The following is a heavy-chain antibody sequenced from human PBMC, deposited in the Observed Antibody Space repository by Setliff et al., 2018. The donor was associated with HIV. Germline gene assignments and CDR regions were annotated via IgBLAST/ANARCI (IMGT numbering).Heavy chain of an antibody. V-gene: IGHV4-34*01. Sequence: SETLSLTCGIYGGSFSDYYWSWIRQPPGKGLEWIGEIDHRGRPKYNPSLNSRVTMSVDTSKKQFSLRLTSVTAADTAVYYCARGVRDNSGWSSYYFDYWGQGTLVTVSS. D-gene: IGHD6-19*01. J-gene: IGHJ4*02. CDR2: IDHRGRP. CDR3: ARGVRDNSGWSSYYFDY. CDR1: GGSFSDYY.